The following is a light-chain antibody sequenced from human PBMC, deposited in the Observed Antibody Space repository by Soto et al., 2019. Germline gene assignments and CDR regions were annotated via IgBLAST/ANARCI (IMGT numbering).Light chain of an antibody. Sequence: VMTQSTNSQRDTPGELASISCRASERLCHFYGYNYVYWYRQKPGPPPQLLIYSGSTRASGVPDSFSGSGSGASFTLRIIRVEAEDVCVYYCMPALHAPSMFCQGT. J-gene: IGKJ1*01. CDR3: MPALHAPSM. CDR1: ERLCHFYGYNY. CDR2: SGS. V-gene: IGKV2-28*01.